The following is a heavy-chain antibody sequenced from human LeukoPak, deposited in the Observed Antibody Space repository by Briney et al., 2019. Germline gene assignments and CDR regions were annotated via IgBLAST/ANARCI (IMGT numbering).Heavy chain of an antibody. D-gene: IGHD2-2*01. CDR3: ARVRGGRCSSATCANSGEPFDY. J-gene: IGHJ4*02. CDR1: GYTFTSYY. CDR2: INPSGGST. V-gene: IGHV1-46*01. Sequence: ASVKVSCKASGYTFTSYYMHWVRQAPGQGLEWMGIINPSGGSTSYAQKFQGRVTMTRDTSTSTVYMELSSLRSEDTAVYYCARVRGGRCSSATCANSGEPFDYWGQGTLVTVSS.